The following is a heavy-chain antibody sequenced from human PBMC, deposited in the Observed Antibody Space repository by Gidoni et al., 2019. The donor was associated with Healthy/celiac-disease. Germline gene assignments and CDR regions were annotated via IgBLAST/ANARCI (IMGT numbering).Heavy chain of an antibody. Sequence: QVQLRESGPGLVKPSETLSLTCTVSGGSISSYYWSWIRQPPGKGLEWIGYIYYSGSTNYNPSLKSRVTISVDTSKNQFSLKLSSVTAADTAVYYCARTGATESWFDPWGQGTLVTVSS. CDR3: ARTGATESWFDP. D-gene: IGHD1-1*01. V-gene: IGHV4-59*01. J-gene: IGHJ5*02. CDR1: GGSISSYY. CDR2: IYYSGST.